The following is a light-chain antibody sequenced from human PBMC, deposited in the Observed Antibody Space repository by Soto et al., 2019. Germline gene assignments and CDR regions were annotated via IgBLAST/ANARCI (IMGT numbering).Light chain of an antibody. CDR1: QSISSW. V-gene: IGKV1-5*01. J-gene: IGKJ2*01. CDR3: QQYNSYPYMYT. Sequence: DIQMTQSPSTLSASVGDRVTITCRASQSISSWLAWYQQKPGKAPKLLIYDASSLESGVPSRFSGSGSGAELDLTISSLQPDDFATYYCQQYNSYPYMYTFGQGTKLEIK. CDR2: DAS.